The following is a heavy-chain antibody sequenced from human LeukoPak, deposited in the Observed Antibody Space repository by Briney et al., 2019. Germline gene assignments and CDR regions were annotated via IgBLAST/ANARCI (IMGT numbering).Heavy chain of an antibody. CDR1: GYPFTTYY. CDR2: INPRDGSA. CDR3: ARLLNYYDSSGHYVRYFDY. D-gene: IGHD3-22*01. V-gene: IGHV1-46*01. Sequence: ASVKVSCKAFGYPFTTYYMEWVRQAPGQGLEWMGIINPRDGSATYAQKFQGSVTMTRDTSTSTVYMELSSLRSEDTAVYYCARLLNYYDSSGHYVRYFDYWGQGTLVTVSS. J-gene: IGHJ4*02.